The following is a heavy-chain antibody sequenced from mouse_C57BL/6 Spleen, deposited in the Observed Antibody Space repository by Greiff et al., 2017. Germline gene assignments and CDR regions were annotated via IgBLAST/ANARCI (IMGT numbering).Heavy chain of an antibody. D-gene: IGHD1-1*01. J-gene: IGHJ2*01. V-gene: IGHV1-69*01. CDR2: IDPSDSYT. Sequence: QVQLQQPGAELVMPGASVKLSCQASGYTFTSYWMHWVKQRPGQGLEWIGEIDPSDSYTNYNQKFKGKSTLTVDKSSSTADMQLSSLTSEDSAVYYCARGGGSSPLFDYWGQGTTLTVSS. CDR3: ARGGGSSPLFDY. CDR1: GYTFTSYW.